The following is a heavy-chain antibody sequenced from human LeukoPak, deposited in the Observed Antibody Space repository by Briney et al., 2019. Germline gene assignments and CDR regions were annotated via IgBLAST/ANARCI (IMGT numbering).Heavy chain of an antibody. J-gene: IGHJ6*02. CDR3: ARSPSNYYGMDV. V-gene: IGHV4-30-2*01. CDR2: IYHSGST. Sequence: SETLSLTCAVSGGSISSGGYSWSWIRQPPGKGLEWIGYIYHSGSTYYNPSLKSRVTISVDRSTNQFSLKLRSVTAADTSVYYCARSPSNYYGMDVWGQGTTVTVSS. CDR1: GGSISSGGYS.